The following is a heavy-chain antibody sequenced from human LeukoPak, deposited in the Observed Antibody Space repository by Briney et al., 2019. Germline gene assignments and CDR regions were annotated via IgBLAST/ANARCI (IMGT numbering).Heavy chain of an antibody. CDR1: GYTFTGHY. CDR3: ARVTAVAGTEFDY. V-gene: IGHV1-2*02. D-gene: IGHD6-19*01. CDR2: INPNSGGT. Sequence: ASVKVSCKASGYTFTGHYMHWVRQAPGQGLEWMGWINPNSGGTNYAQKFQGRVTMTRDTSISTAYMELSRLRSDDTAVYYCARVTAVAGTEFDYWGQGTLVTVSS. J-gene: IGHJ4*02.